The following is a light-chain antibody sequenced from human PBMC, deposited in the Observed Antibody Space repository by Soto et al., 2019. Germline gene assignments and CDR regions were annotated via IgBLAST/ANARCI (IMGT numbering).Light chain of an antibody. CDR3: PHYHNWPLWT. V-gene: IGKV3-15*01. CDR1: QSVSSN. CDR2: GAS. Sequence: EIVMTQSPATLSVSPGERATLSCRASQSVSSNLAWYQQKPGQAPRLLIYGASTMATGIPARFSGSGSGTEFSPPLSSLQSEDFAVDYCPHYHNWPLWTFGQGTKVEIK. J-gene: IGKJ1*01.